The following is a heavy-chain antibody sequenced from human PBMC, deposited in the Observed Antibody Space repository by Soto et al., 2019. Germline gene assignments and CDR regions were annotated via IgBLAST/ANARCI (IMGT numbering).Heavy chain of an antibody. J-gene: IGHJ5*02. CDR1: GYTLTELS. D-gene: IGHD5-12*01. CDR3: ARDTRRGDIVATIGLGP. CDR2: FDPEDGET. Sequence: ASVKVSCKVSGYTLTELSMHWVRQAPGKGLEWMGGFDPEDGETIYAQKFQGRVTMTEDTSTDTAYMELSSLRSEDTAVYYCARDTRRGDIVATIGLGPWGQGTLVTVSS. V-gene: IGHV1-24*01.